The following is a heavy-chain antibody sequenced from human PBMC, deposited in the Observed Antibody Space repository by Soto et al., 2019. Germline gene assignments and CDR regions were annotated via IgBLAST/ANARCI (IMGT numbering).Heavy chain of an antibody. CDR1: GFTFTSSA. Sequence: SAKVSCKASGFTFTSSAFQWVRQARGQRLEWIGWIAVGSGYTNYAQRFQDRVTLTRDMSTATTYMELSRLTSEDTAIYYCAADATAWQQMVPSDYWGQGTLVTVSS. CDR2: IAVGSGYT. CDR3: AADATAWQQMVPSDY. D-gene: IGHD2-8*01. V-gene: IGHV1-58*01. J-gene: IGHJ4*02.